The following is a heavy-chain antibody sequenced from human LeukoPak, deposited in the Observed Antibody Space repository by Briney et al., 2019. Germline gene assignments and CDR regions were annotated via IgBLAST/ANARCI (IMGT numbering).Heavy chain of an antibody. D-gene: IGHD3-22*01. J-gene: IGHJ5*02. CDR3: ARLFYDSGGYYATFDP. V-gene: IGHV4-4*09. Sequence: RASETLSLTCTVSGGSISSYYWSWIRQPPGKGLEWIGYIYTSGSTNYNPSLKSRVTISVDTSKNQFSLKLSSVTAADTAVYYCARLFYDSGGYYATFDPWGQGTLVTVSS. CDR2: IYTSGST. CDR1: GGSISSYY.